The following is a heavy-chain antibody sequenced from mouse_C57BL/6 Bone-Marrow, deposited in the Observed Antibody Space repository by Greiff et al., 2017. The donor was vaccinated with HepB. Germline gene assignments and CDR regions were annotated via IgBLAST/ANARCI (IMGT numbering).Heavy chain of an antibody. CDR2: IHPNSGST. CDR1: GYTFTSYW. D-gene: IGHD2-2*01. CDR3: AREEILWLRRNDY. V-gene: IGHV1-64*01. Sequence: VQLQQPGAELVKPGASVKLSCKASGYTFTSYWMHWVKQRPGQGLEWIGMIHPNSGSTNYNEKFKSKATLTVDKSSSTAYMQLSSLTSEDSAVYYCAREEILWLRRNDYWGQGTTLTVSS. J-gene: IGHJ2*01.